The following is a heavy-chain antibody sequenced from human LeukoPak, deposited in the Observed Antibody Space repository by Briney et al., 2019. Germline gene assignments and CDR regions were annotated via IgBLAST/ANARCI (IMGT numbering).Heavy chain of an antibody. V-gene: IGHV3-53*01. D-gene: IGHD6-13*01. CDR3: ARAVAAAPFDY. CDR1: GFTVSSNH. CDR2: IYSGGST. J-gene: IGHJ4*02. Sequence: PGGSLRLSCAASGFTVSSNHMSWVRQAPGKGLEWVSVIYSGGSTYYADSVKGRFTISRDNSKNTLYLQMNSLRAEDTAVYYCARAVAAAPFDYWGQGTLVTVSS.